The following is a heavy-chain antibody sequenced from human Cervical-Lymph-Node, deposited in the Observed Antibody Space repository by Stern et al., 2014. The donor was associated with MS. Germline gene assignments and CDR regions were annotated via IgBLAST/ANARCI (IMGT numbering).Heavy chain of an antibody. Sequence: QVQLVQSGAEVKKPGASVKVSCKASGYTFTAYYMHWVRQTPGQGLEWMGWIYPDSGGTNYAQKFQGWVTMTRDTSISTAYMELSRLRSDDTAVYYCARDMSLNYDSRGYEGCLGYWGQGTLVTVSS. CDR3: ARDMSLNYDSRGYEGCLGY. D-gene: IGHD3-22*01. CDR1: GYTFTAYY. CDR2: IYPDSGGT. J-gene: IGHJ4*02. V-gene: IGHV1-2*04.